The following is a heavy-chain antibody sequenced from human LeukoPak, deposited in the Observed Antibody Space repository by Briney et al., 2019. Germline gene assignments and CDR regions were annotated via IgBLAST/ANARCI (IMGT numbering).Heavy chain of an antibody. CDR1: GFTFSSYA. V-gene: IGHV3-7*01. CDR2: MKEGGSDK. J-gene: IGHJ4*02. Sequence: GGSLRLSCAASGFTFSSYAMSWVRQAPGKGLEWVASMKEGGSDKYYVDSVKGRFTISRDNAKNSLYLQMNSLRAEDTAVYYCARTYSDSSVYRPVDYWGQGTLVTVSS. CDR3: ARTYSDSSVYRPVDY. D-gene: IGHD3-22*01.